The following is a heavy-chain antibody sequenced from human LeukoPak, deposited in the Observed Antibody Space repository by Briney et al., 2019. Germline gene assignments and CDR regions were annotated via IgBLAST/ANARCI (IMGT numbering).Heavy chain of an antibody. CDR1: GGSISSYY. CDR3: ARGPTVRYYYYGMDV. V-gene: IGHV4-59*01. CDR2: IYYSGST. Sequence: SETLSLTCAVSGGSISSYYWSWIRQPPGKGLEWIGYIYYSGSTNYNPSLKSRVTISVDTSKSQFSLKLSSVTAADTAVYYCARGPTVRYYYYGMDVWGQGTTVTVSS. J-gene: IGHJ6*02. D-gene: IGHD4-17*01.